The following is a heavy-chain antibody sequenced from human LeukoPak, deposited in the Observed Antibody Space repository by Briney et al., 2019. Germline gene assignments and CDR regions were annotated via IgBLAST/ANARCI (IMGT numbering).Heavy chain of an antibody. Sequence: NPSETLSLTCTVSGYSISSGYYWGWIRPPPGKGLEWIGSIYHSGSTYYNPSLKSRVTISVDTSKNQFSLKLSSVTAADTAVYYCARDGRYQRPFDYWGQGTRVTVSS. CDR3: ARDGRYQRPFDY. V-gene: IGHV4-38-2*02. J-gene: IGHJ4*02. D-gene: IGHD2-2*01. CDR1: GYSISSGYY. CDR2: IYHSGST.